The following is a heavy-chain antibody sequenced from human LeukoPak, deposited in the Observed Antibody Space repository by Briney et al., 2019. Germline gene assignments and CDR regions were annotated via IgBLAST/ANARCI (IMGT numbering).Heavy chain of an antibody. CDR1: GYTFTVYY. V-gene: IGHV1-46*01. D-gene: IGHD2-8*02. CDR3: ARLLRAVDTGAYYFDY. Sequence: ASVKVSCKASGYTFTVYYMHWVRHAPGQGLEWMGRITPIPGITNYAETFQGRVTLTADTSTSTLYMELSSLRSEDTAVYYCARLLRAVDTGAYYFDYWGQGTLVTVSS. CDR2: ITPIPGIT. J-gene: IGHJ4*02.